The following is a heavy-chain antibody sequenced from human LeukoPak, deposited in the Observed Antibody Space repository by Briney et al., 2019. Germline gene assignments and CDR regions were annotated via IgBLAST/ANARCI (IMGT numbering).Heavy chain of an antibody. Sequence: ASAKVSCTASGYTLTSYAMHGVRQAPGQRRERMGWINAGNGNTKYSQKFQGRVTITRDTTASTAYMELSSLRSEDTAVYYCARGGCSSTSCLYYVDYWGQGTLVAVSS. CDR1: GYTLTSYA. CDR3: ARGGCSSTSCLYYVDY. CDR2: INAGNGNT. J-gene: IGHJ4*02. V-gene: IGHV1-3*01. D-gene: IGHD2-2*01.